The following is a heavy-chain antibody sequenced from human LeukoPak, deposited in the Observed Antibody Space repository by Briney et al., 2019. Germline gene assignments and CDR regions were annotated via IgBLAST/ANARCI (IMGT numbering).Heavy chain of an antibody. Sequence: GGSLRLSCAASGFTFTSYAMSWVRQAPGKGLEWVSSISSSDSYIYYADSVKGRFTISRDNAKNSLYLQMNSLRAEDTAVYYCAREGYTYGYYFYYYGMDVWGQGTTVTVSS. D-gene: IGHD5-18*01. J-gene: IGHJ6*02. CDR1: GFTFTSYA. V-gene: IGHV3-21*01. CDR3: AREGYTYGYYFYYYGMDV. CDR2: ISSSDSYI.